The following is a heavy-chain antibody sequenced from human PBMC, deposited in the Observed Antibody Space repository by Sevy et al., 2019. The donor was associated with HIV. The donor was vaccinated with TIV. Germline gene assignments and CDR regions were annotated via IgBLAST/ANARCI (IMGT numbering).Heavy chain of an antibody. CDR1: GFTFSRYE. CDR3: ARDLEVLLWFGELR. Sequence: GGSLRLSCAASGFTFSRYEMNWVRQAPGKGLEWVSYISSSGSTIYYADSVKGRFTISRDNAKNSLYLQLNSLRAEDTAVYYCARDLEVLLWFGELRWGQGTLVTVSS. CDR2: ISSSGSTI. D-gene: IGHD3-10*01. V-gene: IGHV3-48*03. J-gene: IGHJ4*02.